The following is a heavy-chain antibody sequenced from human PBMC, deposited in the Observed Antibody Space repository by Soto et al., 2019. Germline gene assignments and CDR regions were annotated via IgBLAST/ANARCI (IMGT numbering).Heavy chain of an antibody. J-gene: IGHJ4*02. V-gene: IGHV1-24*01. CDR1: GYTLTELS. Sequence: ASVKVSCKVSGYTLTELSMHWVRRAPGKGLEWMGGFDPEDGETIYAQKFQGRVTMTEDTSTDTAYMEPSSLRSEDTAVYYCATGLTVVPAALDYWGQGTLVTVSS. CDR2: FDPEDGET. D-gene: IGHD2-2*01. CDR3: ATGLTVVPAALDY.